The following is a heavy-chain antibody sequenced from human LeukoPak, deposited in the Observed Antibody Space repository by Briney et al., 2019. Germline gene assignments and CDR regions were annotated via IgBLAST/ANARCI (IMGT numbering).Heavy chain of an antibody. D-gene: IGHD6-19*01. CDR1: GFTFSSYA. Sequence: GGSLRLSCAASGFTFSSYAMSWVRQAPGKGLEWVSAISGSGGSTYYADSVKGRFTISRDNSKNTLYLQMNSLRAEDTAVYYCAKDLQAGGSSGWKAGYYYYGMDVWGQGTTVTVSS. V-gene: IGHV3-23*01. CDR3: AKDLQAGGSSGWKAGYYYYGMDV. J-gene: IGHJ6*02. CDR2: ISGSGGST.